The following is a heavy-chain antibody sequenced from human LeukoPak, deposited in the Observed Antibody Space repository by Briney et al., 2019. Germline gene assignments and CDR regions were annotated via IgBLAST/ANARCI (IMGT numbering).Heavy chain of an antibody. CDR1: GYTLRDYY. D-gene: IGHD2-15*01. Sequence: ASVKVSCEASGYTLRDYYISWVRQAPGQGLEWLGWLNPHSGGTNYAQKFQGRVTLTSDTSTSTAYMELSLLTSDDTAIYYCARGLRIINGLDVWGQGTTVIVS. J-gene: IGHJ6*02. CDR3: ARGLRIINGLDV. CDR2: LNPHSGGT. V-gene: IGHV1-2*02.